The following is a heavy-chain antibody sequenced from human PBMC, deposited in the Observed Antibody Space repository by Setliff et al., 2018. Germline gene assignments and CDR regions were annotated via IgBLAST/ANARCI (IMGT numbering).Heavy chain of an antibody. CDR3: ARGAYYYYYGMDV. V-gene: IGHV1-69*10. J-gene: IGHJ6*02. CDR2: IIPILGIA. Sequence: SVKVSCKASGGTFSSYAISWVRQAPGQGLEWMGGIIPILGIANYAQKFQGRVTITADESTSTAYMELSSLRSEDTAVYYCARGAYYYYYGMDVWGQGTTVTVSS. CDR1: GGTFSSYA.